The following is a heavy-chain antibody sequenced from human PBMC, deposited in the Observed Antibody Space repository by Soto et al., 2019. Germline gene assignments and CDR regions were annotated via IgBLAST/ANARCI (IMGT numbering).Heavy chain of an antibody. D-gene: IGHD2-2*01. CDR1: GYTFTDYY. CDR2: INPDSGGT. CDR3: AIRTGQLAIISEFDGDWFFEV. Sequence: GCSVKVSCKASGYTFTDYYIHWVRQAPGQGVEWVGWINPDSGGTNLAQRVHGRVTMTSDTSINTAYMELSSLRSDDTAVYYCAIRTGQLAIISEFDGDWFFEVWGRGNLATASS. J-gene: IGHJ2*01. V-gene: IGHV1-2*02.